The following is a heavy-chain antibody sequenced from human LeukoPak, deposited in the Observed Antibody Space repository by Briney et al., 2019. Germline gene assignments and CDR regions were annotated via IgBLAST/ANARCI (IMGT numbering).Heavy chain of an antibody. CDR3: ARDSKGLFDY. Sequence: KPSEPLSLTCTVSGGSISSYYWSWIRQPPGKGLEWIGYIYYSGSTNYNPSLKSRVTISVDTSKNQFSLKLSSVTAADTAVYYCARDSKGLFDYWGQGTLVTVSS. CDR2: IYYSGST. J-gene: IGHJ4*02. V-gene: IGHV4-59*01. CDR1: GGSISSYY. D-gene: IGHD3/OR15-3a*01.